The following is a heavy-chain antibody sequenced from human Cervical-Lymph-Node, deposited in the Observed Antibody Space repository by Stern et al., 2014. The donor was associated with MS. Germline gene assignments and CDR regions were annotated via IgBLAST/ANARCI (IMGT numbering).Heavy chain of an antibody. CDR1: GFTFSSYA. V-gene: IGHV3-23*04. D-gene: IGHD3-22*01. CDR3: AKDQQPVVVMSPFQH. Sequence: QLVQSGGGLVQPGGSLRLSCAATGFTFSSYAMNWVRQAPGKGLEWVSGISDNADTTYYADSVKGRFTISRDNSKNTLYLQMISLRAEDTAVYYCAKDQQPVVVMSPFQHWGQGTLVTVSS. J-gene: IGHJ1*01. CDR2: ISDNADTT.